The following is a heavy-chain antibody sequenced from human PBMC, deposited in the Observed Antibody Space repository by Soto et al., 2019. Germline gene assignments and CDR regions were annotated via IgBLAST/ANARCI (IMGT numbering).Heavy chain of an antibody. CDR3: ARRDGAYGLDV. V-gene: IGHV5-51*01. CDR2: IYPGDSDI. CDR1: GYSFTKYW. D-gene: IGHD4-17*01. J-gene: IGHJ6*02. Sequence: GESLEISCKGSGYSFTKYWIGWVRQMPGKGLEWMGIIYPGDSDIRYSPSFQGQVTISADESVTTAYLQWSSLKASDTAMYYCARRDGAYGLDVWGQGTTVTVSS.